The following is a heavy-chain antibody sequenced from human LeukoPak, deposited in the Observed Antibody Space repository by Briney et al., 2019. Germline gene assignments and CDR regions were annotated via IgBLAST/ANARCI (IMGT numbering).Heavy chain of an antibody. CDR3: AKGMYYYDSSGYYLFDY. J-gene: IGHJ4*02. CDR1: GFTLSNYA. D-gene: IGHD3-22*01. CDR2: ISGSGGST. Sequence: GGSLRLSCAVSGFTLSNYAMSWVRQAPGKGLEWVSAISGSGGSTYYADSVKGRFTISRDNSKNTLYLQMNSLRAEDTAVYYCAKGMYYYDSSGYYLFDYWGQGTLVTVSS. V-gene: IGHV3-23*01.